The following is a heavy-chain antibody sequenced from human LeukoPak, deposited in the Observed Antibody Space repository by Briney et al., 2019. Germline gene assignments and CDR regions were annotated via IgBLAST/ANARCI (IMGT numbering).Heavy chain of an antibody. D-gene: IGHD2-15*01. J-gene: IGHJ4*02. V-gene: IGHV3-66*01. CDR2: LYSGGST. CDR1: GFTFSSYA. CDR3: ARAPPGYCSGGSCSRPLDF. Sequence: PGGSLRLSCAASGFTFSSYAMSWVRQAPGKGLEWVSVLYSGGSTYYADSVKGRFTISRDNSRNTLYLQMSSLRAEDTALYYCARAPPGYCSGGSCSRPLDFWGQGTLVTVSS.